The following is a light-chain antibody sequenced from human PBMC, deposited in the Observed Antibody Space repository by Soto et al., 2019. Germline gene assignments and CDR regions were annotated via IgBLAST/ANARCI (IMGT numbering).Light chain of an antibody. Sequence: DIQMTQSPSSVSASVGDRLTITCRASQDIKNYLNWYQQKSGKAPKLLIYDASDLETGVPSRFSGSGSGTDFTFTINSLQPEDIATYYCQQYDNLPLTFGGGTKVDIK. CDR3: QQYDNLPLT. CDR1: QDIKNY. V-gene: IGKV1-33*01. CDR2: DAS. J-gene: IGKJ4*01.